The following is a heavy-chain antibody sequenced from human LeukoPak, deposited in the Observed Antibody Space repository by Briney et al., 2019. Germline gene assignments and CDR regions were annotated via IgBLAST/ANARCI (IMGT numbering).Heavy chain of an antibody. J-gene: IGHJ6*04. Sequence: PGGSLRLSCAASGFTFGDYGMSWVRQAPGKGLEWVSGLNWDGGTTGHADSVKDRFTISRDNAKNSLYLQMNSLRAEDTAVYYCAELGITMIGGVWGKGTTVTISS. D-gene: IGHD3-10*02. CDR2: LNWDGGTT. V-gene: IGHV3-20*04. CDR1: GFTFGDYG. CDR3: AELGITMIGGV.